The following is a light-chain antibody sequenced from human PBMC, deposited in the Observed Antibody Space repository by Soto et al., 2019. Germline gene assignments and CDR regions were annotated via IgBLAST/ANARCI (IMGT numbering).Light chain of an antibody. CDR3: KSADSSGTYV. J-gene: IGLJ1*01. CDR1: ALPKQY. CDR2: KDS. V-gene: IGLV3-25*02. Sequence: ELTQPPSVSVSPGQTARITCSGDALPKQYAYWYQQKPGQAPVLVIYKDSERPSGIPERFSGSSSGTTVTLTISGVQAEEEADYYCKSADSSGTYVFGTGTKVTVL.